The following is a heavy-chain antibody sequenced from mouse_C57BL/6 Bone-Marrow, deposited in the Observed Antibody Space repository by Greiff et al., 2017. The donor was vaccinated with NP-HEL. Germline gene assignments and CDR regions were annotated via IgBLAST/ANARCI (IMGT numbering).Heavy chain of an antibody. Sequence: EVKLQESGPGLVKPSQSLSLTCSVTGYSITSGYYWNWIRQFPGNKLEWMGYISYDGSNNYNPSLKNRISITRDTSKNQFFLKLNSVTTEDTATYYCARVVARNAMDYWGQGTSVTVSS. CDR1: GYSITSGYY. CDR3: ARVVARNAMDY. J-gene: IGHJ4*01. CDR2: ISYDGSN. D-gene: IGHD1-1*01. V-gene: IGHV3-6*01.